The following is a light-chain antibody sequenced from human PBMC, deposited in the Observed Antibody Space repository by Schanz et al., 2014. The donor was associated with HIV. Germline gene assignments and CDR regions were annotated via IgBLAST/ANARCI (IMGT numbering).Light chain of an antibody. CDR1: RNDVGTYNL. J-gene: IGLJ3*02. Sequence: QSVLTQPASVSGSPGQSITISCTGTRNDVGTYNLVSWYQQHPGKAPQLMIYEVTKRPSGVSDRFSGSKSDNTASLTISGLQAEDEADYYCCSYAGRSTVVFGGGTKLTVL. V-gene: IGLV2-23*02. CDR2: EVT. CDR3: CSYAGRSTVV.